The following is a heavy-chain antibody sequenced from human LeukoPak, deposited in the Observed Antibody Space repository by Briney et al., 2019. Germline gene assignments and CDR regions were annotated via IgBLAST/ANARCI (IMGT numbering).Heavy chain of an antibody. J-gene: IGHJ2*01. CDR1: GGSFSGYY. V-gene: IGHV4-34*01. D-gene: IGHD6-6*01. Sequence: PSETLSLTCAVYGGSFSGYYWSWIRQPPGKGLEWIGEINHSGSTNYNPSLKSRVTMSVDTSKNQLSLKLSSVTAADTAVYYCANSIAARRKYFDLWGRGTLVTVSS. CDR3: ANSIAARRKYFDL. CDR2: INHSGST.